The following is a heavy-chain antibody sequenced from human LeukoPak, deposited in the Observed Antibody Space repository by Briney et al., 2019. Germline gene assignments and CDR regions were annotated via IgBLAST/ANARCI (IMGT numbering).Heavy chain of an antibody. CDR3: ARDMGNYYDSSGPGFYYMDV. J-gene: IGHJ6*03. CDR1: GGSISSYY. V-gene: IGHV4-4*07. Sequence: PSETLSLTCTVSGGSISSYYWSWIRQPAGKGLEWIGRIYTSGSTNYNPSLKSRVTISVDKSKNQFSLKLSSVTAADTAVYYCARDMGNYYDSSGPGFYYMDVWGKGTTVTVSS. D-gene: IGHD3-22*01. CDR2: IYTSGST.